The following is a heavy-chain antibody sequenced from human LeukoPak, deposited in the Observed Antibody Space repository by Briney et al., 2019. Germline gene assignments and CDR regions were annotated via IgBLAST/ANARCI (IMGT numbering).Heavy chain of an antibody. CDR1: GGSVSDYY. J-gene: IGHJ6*03. V-gene: IGHV4-59*02. CDR2: IYYTGST. CDR3: ARGSRSNDYYGSGSYRPYYMDV. D-gene: IGHD3-10*01. Sequence: PSETLSLTCTISGGSVSDYYWSWIRQSPGKGLEWIGYIYYTGSTTYNPSLKSRVTISVDTSKNQFSLKLSSVTAADTAVYYCARGSRSNDYYGSGSYRPYYMDVWGKGTTVTVSS.